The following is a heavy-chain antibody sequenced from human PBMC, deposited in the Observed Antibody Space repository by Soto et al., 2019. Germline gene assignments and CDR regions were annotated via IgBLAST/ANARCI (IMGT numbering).Heavy chain of an antibody. CDR2: ISYDGSNK. V-gene: IGHV3-30-3*01. Sequence: PGGSLRLSCAASGFTFSSYALHWVRQAPGTGLEWVAVISYDGSNKYYADSVKGRFTISRDNSKNTLYLQMNSLRAEDTAVYYCARSPFSDSSGCAPYYFDYWGQGTLVTVPS. CDR3: ARSPFSDSSGCAPYYFDY. CDR1: GFTFSSYA. D-gene: IGHD3-22*01. J-gene: IGHJ4*02.